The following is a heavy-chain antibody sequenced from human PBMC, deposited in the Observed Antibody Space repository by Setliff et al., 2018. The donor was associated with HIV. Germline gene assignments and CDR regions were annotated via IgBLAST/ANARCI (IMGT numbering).Heavy chain of an antibody. V-gene: IGHV4-39*01. Sequence: TCTVSGRSISSSTYYWGWLRQPPGKGLEWIGSIYYTGNPQYNPSLKSRVTISVDTSKNQFSLQLRSVTAADTAVYYCARLILGELSLFGPYWYFDLWGRGALVTVSS. CDR3: ARLILGELSLFGPYWYFDL. CDR1: GRSISSSTYY. D-gene: IGHD3-16*02. CDR2: IYYTGNP. J-gene: IGHJ2*01.